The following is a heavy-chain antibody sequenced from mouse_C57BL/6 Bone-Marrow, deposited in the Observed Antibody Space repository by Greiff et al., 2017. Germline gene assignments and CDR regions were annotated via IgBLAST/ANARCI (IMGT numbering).Heavy chain of an antibody. CDR3: TTYYGNSAWFAY. CDR1: GFNIKDDY. CDR2: LDPENGDT. Sequence: EVQLQPSGAELVRPGASVKLSCTASGFNIKDDYMHWVKQRPEQGLEWIGWLDPENGDTEYASKFQGKATITADTSSNTAYLQLSSLTSEDTAVYYCTTYYGNSAWFAYWGQGTLVTVSA. V-gene: IGHV14-4*01. J-gene: IGHJ3*01. D-gene: IGHD2-1*01.